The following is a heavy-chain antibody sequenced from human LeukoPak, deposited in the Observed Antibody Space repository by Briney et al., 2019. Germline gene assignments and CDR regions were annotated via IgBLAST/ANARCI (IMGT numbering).Heavy chain of an antibody. V-gene: IGHV4-34*01. CDR1: AGTFSGYY. D-gene: IGHD3-22*01. J-gene: IGHJ5*02. Sequence: SETLSLTGAVYAGTFSGYYWSWIRQPPGKGLEWIGEINHSGSTNYNPSLESRVTISVDTSKNQFSLKLSSVTDAETAVYYCARAPLYYYDSTGPRPHRPFDPWGQGTLVTVSS. CDR2: INHSGST. CDR3: ARAPLYYYDSTGPRPHRPFDP.